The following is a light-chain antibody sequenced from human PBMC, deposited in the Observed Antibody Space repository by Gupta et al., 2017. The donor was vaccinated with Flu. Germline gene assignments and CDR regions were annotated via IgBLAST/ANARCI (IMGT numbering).Light chain of an antibody. J-gene: IGKJ2*02. CDR3: MRSTHPWT. CDR2: EVS. V-gene: IGKV2-30*01. Sequence: ISCRASQSLVYKDGITYWNWLQQMPGQSPRLLIYEVSNRNSMVPDIFSGSGAGTVFTLKISRVEAEYVGFYYCMRSTHPWTFGQGTRLEI. CDR1: QSLVYKDGITY.